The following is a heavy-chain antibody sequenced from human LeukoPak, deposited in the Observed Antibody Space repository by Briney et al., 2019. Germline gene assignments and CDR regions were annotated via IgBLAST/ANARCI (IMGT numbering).Heavy chain of an antibody. D-gene: IGHD4-17*01. CDR2: IAGGGSRI. CDR1: GFIFSDYY. Sequence: PGGTLRLSCAASGFIFSDYYMTWIRQAPGKGLESVSYIAGGGSRIYYADSVKGRFTISWDNAVDSLYLQINSLRAEETAVYYCASGNGNYGEVAYWGQGILVAVSS. V-gene: IGHV3-11*04. CDR3: ASGNGNYGEVAY. J-gene: IGHJ4*01.